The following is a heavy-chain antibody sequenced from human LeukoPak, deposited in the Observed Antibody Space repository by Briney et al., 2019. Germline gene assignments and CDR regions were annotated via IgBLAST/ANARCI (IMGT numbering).Heavy chain of an antibody. J-gene: IGHJ5*02. D-gene: IGHD6-13*01. CDR1: GYSISSGYY. CDR3: ARGQGSSWYWFDP. CDR2: INISGST. V-gene: IGHV4-38-2*02. Sequence: SETLSLTCTVSGYSISSGYYWGWIRQPAGKGLEWIGRINISGSTNYNLSLKSRVTISVDTSKNQVSLKLSSVTAADTAVYFCARGQGSSWYWFDPWGQGTLVTVSS.